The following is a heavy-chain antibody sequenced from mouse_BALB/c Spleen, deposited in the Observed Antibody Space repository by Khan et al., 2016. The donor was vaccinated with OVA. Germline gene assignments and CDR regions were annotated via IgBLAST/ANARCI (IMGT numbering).Heavy chain of an antibody. Sequence: QVQLKQSGAELMKPGASVKISCKATGYTFSSYWIEWVKQRPGHGLEWIGEILPVSGRNNYNDKFKGKATFTADTSSHTAYMQISHLTSDDSAVYYCARGNYYGSSSWFGYWGQGTLVTVSA. J-gene: IGHJ3*01. V-gene: IGHV1-9*01. D-gene: IGHD1-1*01. CDR3: ARGNYYGSSSWFGY. CDR2: ILPVSGRN. CDR1: GYTFSSYW.